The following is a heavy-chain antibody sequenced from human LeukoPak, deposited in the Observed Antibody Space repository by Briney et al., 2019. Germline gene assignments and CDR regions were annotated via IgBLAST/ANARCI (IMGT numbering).Heavy chain of an antibody. D-gene: IGHD3-10*01. J-gene: IGHJ3*02. CDR1: GGSISSHY. Sequence: PSETLSLTCTVPGGSISSHYWSWIRQPPGKGLEWIGYIYYSGSTNYNPSLKSRVTISVDTSKNQFSLKLSSVTAADTAVYYCARYIMVRGVIIHTGAFDIWGQGTMVTVSS. CDR3: ARYIMVRGVIIHTGAFDI. CDR2: IYYSGST. V-gene: IGHV4-59*11.